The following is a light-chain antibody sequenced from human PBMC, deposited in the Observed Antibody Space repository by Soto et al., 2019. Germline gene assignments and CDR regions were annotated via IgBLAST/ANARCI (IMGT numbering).Light chain of an antibody. CDR3: QQYNSYPYT. V-gene: IGKV1-5*03. J-gene: IGKJ2*01. CDR1: QSVTLW. Sequence: DIQMTQSPSILSASVGDGVTIACRASQSVTLWLTSYQQKPGKAPKLLLYKASTLESGVPSRFSGNGSETDFTLTISSLQPDDIGTYYCQQYNSYPYTFSQGTKLEIK. CDR2: KAS.